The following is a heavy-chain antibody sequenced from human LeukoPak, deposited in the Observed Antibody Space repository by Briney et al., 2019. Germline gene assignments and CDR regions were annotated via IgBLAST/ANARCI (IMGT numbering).Heavy chain of an antibody. CDR1: GYTFTSYG. V-gene: IGHV1-18*01. CDR2: ISAYNGNT. J-gene: IGHJ6*02. D-gene: IGHD3-22*01. CDR3: ARDRGYYYDSSGYYYPANYYYGMDV. Sequence: ASVKVSCKASGYTFTSYGISWVRQAPGQGLEWMGWISAYNGNTNYAQKLQGRVTMTTDTSTSTAYRELRSLRSDDTAVYYCARDRGYYYDSSGYYYPANYYYGMDVWGQGTTVTVSS.